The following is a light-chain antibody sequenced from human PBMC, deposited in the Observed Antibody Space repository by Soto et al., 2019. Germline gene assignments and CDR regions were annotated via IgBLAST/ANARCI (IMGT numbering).Light chain of an antibody. CDR3: QKRGNWPQ. CDR2: GAS. Sequence: EIVMTQSPATLSVSPGESNTLSCRASQNINSDLAWYVQKPGQAPRRVIYGASNRATGIPARFSGSGSGTDFTLTISGLGPEDFAIYYCQKRGNWPQFGQGTRLEI. CDR1: QNINSD. V-gene: IGKV3-11*01. J-gene: IGKJ5*01.